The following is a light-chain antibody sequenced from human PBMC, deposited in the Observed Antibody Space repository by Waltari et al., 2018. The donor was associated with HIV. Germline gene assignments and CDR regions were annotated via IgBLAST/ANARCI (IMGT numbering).Light chain of an antibody. V-gene: IGKV1-6*01. CDR3: LQDYNYPLT. CDR1: QGSRND. Sequence: AIQMTQSPSSLSASVGDRVTIPCRASQGSRNDLGWYQQKPGKAPKLLIYAASSLQSGVPSRFSGSRAGTDFTLTISSLQPEDFATYYCLQDYNYPLTFGGGTKVEIK. J-gene: IGKJ4*01. CDR2: AAS.